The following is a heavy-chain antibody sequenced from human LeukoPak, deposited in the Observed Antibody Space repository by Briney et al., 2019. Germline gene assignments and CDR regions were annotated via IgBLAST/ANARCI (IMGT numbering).Heavy chain of an antibody. CDR3: ARGQRLGGFYYYYYMDV. D-gene: IGHD6-25*01. Sequence: PGGSLRLSCAASGFTFSTYSMNWVRQAPGEGLEWVSYISSSSSTIFYADSVKGRFTISRDNAKNSMYLQMNSLRAEDTALYYCARGQRLGGFYYYYYMDVWGKGTTVTVSS. CDR2: ISSSSSTI. J-gene: IGHJ6*03. V-gene: IGHV3-48*01. CDR1: GFTFSTYS.